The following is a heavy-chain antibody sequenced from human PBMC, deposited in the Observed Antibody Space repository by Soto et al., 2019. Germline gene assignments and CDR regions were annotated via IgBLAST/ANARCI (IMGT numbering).Heavy chain of an antibody. J-gene: IGHJ4*02. Sequence: SETLSLTCTVSGGSISSYYWSWIRQPPGKGLEWIGYIYYSGSTNYNPSLKSRVTISVDTSKNQFSLKLSSVTAADTAVYYCARHKGVAARPFDDWGQGTLVTVSS. CDR3: ARHKGVAARPFDD. CDR2: IYYSGST. D-gene: IGHD6-6*01. V-gene: IGHV4-59*08. CDR1: GGSISSYY.